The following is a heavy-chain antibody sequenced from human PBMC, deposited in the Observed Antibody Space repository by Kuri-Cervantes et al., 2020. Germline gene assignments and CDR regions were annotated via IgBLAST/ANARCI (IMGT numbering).Heavy chain of an antibody. CDR3: ARDIFGDYSASGTYYERGNAFNI. Sequence: ASVKVSCKASGYTFTSYGISWVRQAPGQGPQWMGWINPNSGGTEYAQKFQGRVTMTRDTSISTAYMELSRLSSDDTAVYYCARDIFGDYSASGTYYERGNAFNIWGQGTMVTVSS. J-gene: IGHJ3*02. CDR2: INPNSGGT. V-gene: IGHV1-2*02. CDR1: GYTFTSYG. D-gene: IGHD3-10*01.